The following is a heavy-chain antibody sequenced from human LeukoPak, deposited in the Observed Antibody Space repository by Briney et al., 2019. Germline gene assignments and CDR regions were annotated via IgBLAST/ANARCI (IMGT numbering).Heavy chain of an antibody. Sequence: SGGSLRPPCAASGFTFSSYGMHWVRQPPGKGLEWVAFIRYDGSNKYYADSVKGRFTISRDNSKNTLYLQMNSLRAEDTAVYYCAKDWGPYSSSRTDYWGQGTLVTVSS. CDR1: GFTFSSYG. V-gene: IGHV3-30*02. CDR2: IRYDGSNK. CDR3: AKDWGPYSSSRTDY. J-gene: IGHJ4*02. D-gene: IGHD6-13*01.